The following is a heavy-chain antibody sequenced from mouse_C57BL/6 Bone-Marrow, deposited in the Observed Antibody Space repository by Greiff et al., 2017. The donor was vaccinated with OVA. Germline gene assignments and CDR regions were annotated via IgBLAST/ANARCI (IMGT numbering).Heavy chain of an antibody. CDR2: ISRGGSYT. D-gene: IGHD2-1*01. CDR3: ARQGYGNYPDY. CDR1: GFTFSSYG. Sequence: EVMLVESGGDLVKPGGSLKLSCAASGFTFSSYGMSWVRQTPDKRLEWVATISRGGSYTYYPDSVKGRFTISRDNAKNTRYLQMSSLKSEDTAMDYCARQGYGNYPDYWGQGTTLTVSA. J-gene: IGHJ2*01. V-gene: IGHV5-6*01.